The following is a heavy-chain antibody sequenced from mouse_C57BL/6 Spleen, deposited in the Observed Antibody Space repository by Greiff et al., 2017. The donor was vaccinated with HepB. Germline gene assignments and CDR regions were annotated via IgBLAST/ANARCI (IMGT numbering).Heavy chain of an antibody. CDR3: TRDPPYYAMDY. J-gene: IGHJ4*01. CDR1: GFTFSSYA. Sequence: EVQRVESGEGLVKPGGSLKLSCAASGFTFSSYAMSWVRQTPEKRLEWVAYISSGGDYIYYADTVKGRFTISRDNARNTLYLQMSSLKSEDTAMYYCTRDPPYYAMDYWGQGTSVTVSS. CDR2: ISSGGDYI. V-gene: IGHV5-9-1*02.